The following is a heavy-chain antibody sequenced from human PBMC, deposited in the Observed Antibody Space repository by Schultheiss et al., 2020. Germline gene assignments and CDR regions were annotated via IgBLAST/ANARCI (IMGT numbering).Heavy chain of an antibody. CDR3: ARDHNYGDLDY. J-gene: IGHJ4*02. CDR2: IIPIFGTA. D-gene: IGHD4-17*01. CDR1: GGTFSSYA. Sequence: ISCKASGGTFSSYAISWVRQAPGQGLEWMGGIIPIFGTANYAQKFQGRVTITADESTSTAYMELSSLRSEDTAVYYCARDHNYGDLDYWGQGTLVTVSS. V-gene: IGHV1-69*01.